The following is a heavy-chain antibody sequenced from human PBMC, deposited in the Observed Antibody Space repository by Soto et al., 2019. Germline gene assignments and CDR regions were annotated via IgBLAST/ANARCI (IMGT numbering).Heavy chain of an antibody. CDR3: ARVKNYYDSSGPFDY. CDR2: INPNSGDT. Sequence: SAQVYFKASSYTLTGYFLHWWRQAPVQGLEWMGWINPNSGDTNYAQKFQGRVTMTRDTSISTAYMELSRLSSDDTAVYYCARVKNYYDSSGPFDYWGQGTLVTVYS. CDR1: SYTLTGYF. V-gene: IGHV1-2*02. J-gene: IGHJ4*02. D-gene: IGHD3-22*01.